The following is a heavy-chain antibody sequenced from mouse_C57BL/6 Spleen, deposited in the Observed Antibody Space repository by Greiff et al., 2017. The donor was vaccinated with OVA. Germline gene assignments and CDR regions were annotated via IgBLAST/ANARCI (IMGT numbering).Heavy chain of an antibody. V-gene: IGHV1-81*01. CDR3: ARSNYSNYVFAY. CDR2: IYPRSGNT. Sequence: QVQLKQSGAELARPGASVKLSCKASGYTFTSYGISWVKQRTGQGLEWIGEIYPRSGNTYYNEKFKGKATLTADKSSSTAYMELRSLTSEDSAVYFCARSNYSNYVFAYWGQGTLVTVSA. D-gene: IGHD2-5*01. J-gene: IGHJ3*01. CDR1: GYTFTSYG.